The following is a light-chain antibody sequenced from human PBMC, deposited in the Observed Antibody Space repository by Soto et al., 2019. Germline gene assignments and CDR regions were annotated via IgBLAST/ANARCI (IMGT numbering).Light chain of an antibody. J-gene: IGKJ1*01. V-gene: IGKV1-5*03. CDR3: QQYKSYWT. CDR2: KAT. CDR1: QSISSW. Sequence: DIQMTQSPSTLSASIGDRVTITCRASQSISSWLAWYQQKPGKAPKLLIYKATSSESGVSSRFSGSGSGTVFSLTISSLQPDHSASYYCQQYKSYWTFGQGTKVEIK.